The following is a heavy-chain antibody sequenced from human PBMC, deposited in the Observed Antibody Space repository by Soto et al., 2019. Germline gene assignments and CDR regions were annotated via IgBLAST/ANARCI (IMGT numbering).Heavy chain of an antibody. CDR3: AKDRGNSNPSEFDY. Sequence: LRLSCAASGFTFSTYSMNWVRQAPGKGLEWVSAISSSSSFIYYADSVKGRFTISRDNAKNSLFLQMNSLRAEYTAVYYCAKDRGNSNPSEFDYWGQGTLVTVSS. J-gene: IGHJ4*02. CDR2: ISSSSSFI. D-gene: IGHD4-4*01. CDR1: GFTFSTYS. V-gene: IGHV3-21*01.